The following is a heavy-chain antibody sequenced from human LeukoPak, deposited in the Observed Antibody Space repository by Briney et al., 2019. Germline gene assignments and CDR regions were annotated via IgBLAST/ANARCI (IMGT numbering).Heavy chain of an antibody. Sequence: GASVKVSCKASGYSFTNYGISWIRQAPGPGHHLVGWISAYNGKTNHTQDLQGRVTLSTDTSTNTPYLELRGVKSDDAAVYCCSRRGRTIVSVAPDYYSYMDVWGKGTSVTVSS. D-gene: IGHD3-16*02. CDR3: SRRGRTIVSVAPDYYSYMDV. V-gene: IGHV1-18*01. CDR2: ISAYNGKT. CDR1: GYSFTNYG. J-gene: IGHJ6*03.